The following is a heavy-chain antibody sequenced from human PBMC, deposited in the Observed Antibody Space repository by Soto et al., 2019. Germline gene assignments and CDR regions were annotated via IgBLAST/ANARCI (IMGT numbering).Heavy chain of an antibody. Sequence: PGGSLRLSCAASGFTFSSYAMSWVRQAPGKGLEWVSAISGSGGSTYYADSVKGRFTISRDNSKNTLYLQMNSLRSEDTAVYYCATRIVGATTRPDDWGQGTLVTVSS. CDR1: GFTFSSYA. J-gene: IGHJ4*02. D-gene: IGHD1-26*01. V-gene: IGHV3-23*01. CDR2: ISGSGGST. CDR3: ATRIVGATTRPDD.